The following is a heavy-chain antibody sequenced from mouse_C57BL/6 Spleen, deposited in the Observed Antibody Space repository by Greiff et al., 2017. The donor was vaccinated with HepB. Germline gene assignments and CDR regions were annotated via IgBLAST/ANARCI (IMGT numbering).Heavy chain of an antibody. CDR2: ISSGGDYI. CDR1: GFTFSSYA. Sequence: EVKLVESGEGLVKPGGSLKLSCAASGFTFSSYAMSWVRQTPEKRLEWVAYISSGGDYIYYADTVKGRFTISRDNARNTLYLQMSSLKSEDTAMYYCTRGIYDGYPFAYWGQGTLVTVSA. V-gene: IGHV5-9-1*02. CDR3: TRGIYDGYPFAY. J-gene: IGHJ3*01. D-gene: IGHD2-3*01.